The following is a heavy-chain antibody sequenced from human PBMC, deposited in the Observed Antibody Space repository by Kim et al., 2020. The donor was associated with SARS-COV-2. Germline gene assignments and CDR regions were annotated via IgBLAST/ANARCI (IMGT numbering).Heavy chain of an antibody. J-gene: IGHJ4*02. CDR2: SGRI. CDR3: AKGGSSLT. D-gene: IGHD6-6*01. V-gene: IGHV3-9*01. Sequence: SGRIGYADSGKGRFTISRDNAKNSLYLQMNSLRAEDTALYYCAKGGSSLTWGQGTLVTVSS.